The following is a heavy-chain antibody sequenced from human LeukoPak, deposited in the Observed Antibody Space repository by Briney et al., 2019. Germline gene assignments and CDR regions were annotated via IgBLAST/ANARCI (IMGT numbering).Heavy chain of an antibody. CDR2: IKQDGSEE. CDR3: ASLSSRIEGSPDY. J-gene: IGHJ4*02. D-gene: IGHD1-26*01. V-gene: IGHV3-7*01. CDR1: GFTFSSYW. Sequence: PGGSLRLSCAASGFTFSSYWMSWVRQAPGKGLEWVANIKQDGSEEYYVDSAKGRFTISRDNAKNSLYLQMNSLRAEDTAVYYCASLSSRIEGSPDYWGQGTLVTVSS.